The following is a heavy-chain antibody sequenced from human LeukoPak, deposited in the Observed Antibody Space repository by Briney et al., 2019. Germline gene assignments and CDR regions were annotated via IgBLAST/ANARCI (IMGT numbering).Heavy chain of an antibody. V-gene: IGHV3-11*04. Sequence: PGGSLRLSCAASGFTFSDYYMSWIRQAPGKGLEWVSCISSSGSTIYYADSVKGRFTMSRDNAKNSLYPQMNSLRAEDTAVYYCARDPGYGDYVGWFDPWGQGTLVTVSS. CDR2: ISSSGSTI. CDR1: GFTFSDYY. J-gene: IGHJ5*02. D-gene: IGHD4-17*01. CDR3: ARDPGYGDYVGWFDP.